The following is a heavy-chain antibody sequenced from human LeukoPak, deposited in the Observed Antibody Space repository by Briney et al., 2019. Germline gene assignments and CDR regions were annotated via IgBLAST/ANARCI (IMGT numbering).Heavy chain of an antibody. D-gene: IGHD2-15*01. J-gene: IGHJ5*02. CDR2: IIPIFGTA. Sequence: EASVKVSCKASGGTFSSYAISWVRQAPGQGLEWMGGIIPIFGTANYAQKFQGRVTITADKSTSTAYMELSSLRSEDMAVYYCARGCSGGSCYWNWFDPWGQGTLVTVSS. CDR1: GGTFSSYA. V-gene: IGHV1-69*06. CDR3: ARGCSGGSCYWNWFDP.